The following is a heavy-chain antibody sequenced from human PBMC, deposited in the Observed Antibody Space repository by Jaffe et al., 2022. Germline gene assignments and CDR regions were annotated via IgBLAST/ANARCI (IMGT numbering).Heavy chain of an antibody. V-gene: IGHV3-7*01. CDR1: GFTFSSYW. Sequence: EVQLVESGGGLVQPGGSLRLSCAASGFTFSSYWMSWVRQAPGKGLEWVANIKQDGSEKYYVDSVKGRFTISRDNAKNSLYLQMNSLRAEDTAVYYCARDFRGVRFFGVYSAFDIWGQGTMVTVSS. J-gene: IGHJ3*02. CDR2: IKQDGSEK. CDR3: ARDFRGVRFFGVYSAFDI. D-gene: IGHD3-16*01.